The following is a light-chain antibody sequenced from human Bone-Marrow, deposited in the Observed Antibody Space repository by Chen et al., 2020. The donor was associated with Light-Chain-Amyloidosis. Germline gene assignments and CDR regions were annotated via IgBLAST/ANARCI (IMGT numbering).Light chain of an antibody. CDR3: QQYHSIPRT. Sequence: DIAMTQSPDSLTVSLGERATIKCKSSQSVLFSDDNKPHLSWFQQKPGQAPRLLIHSASARESGVPDRFSGSGSGTDFTLTISSLQAEDVAVYYCQQYHSIPRTFGQGTKVELK. CDR2: SAS. CDR1: QSVLFSDDNKPH. V-gene: IGKV4-1*01. J-gene: IGKJ1*01.